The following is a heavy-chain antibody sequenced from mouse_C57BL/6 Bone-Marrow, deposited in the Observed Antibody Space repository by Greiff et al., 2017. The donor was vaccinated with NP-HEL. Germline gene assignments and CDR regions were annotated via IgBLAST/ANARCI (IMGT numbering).Heavy chain of an antibody. V-gene: IGHV14-3*01. D-gene: IGHD2-3*01. CDR2: IDPANGNT. CDR3: ARMGWLLLYFDY. J-gene: IGHJ2*01. CDR1: GFNIKNTY. Sequence: VQLQQSVAELVRLGASVKLSCTASGFNIKNTYMYRVKQRPEQGLVWIGRIDPANGNTTYVPKLQGKAPITADPSSNTAYLQLSSLTSEDTAIYYCARMGWLLLYFDYWGQGTTLTVAS.